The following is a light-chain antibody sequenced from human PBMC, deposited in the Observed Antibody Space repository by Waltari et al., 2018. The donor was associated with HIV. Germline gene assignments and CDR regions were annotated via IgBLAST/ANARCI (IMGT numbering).Light chain of an antibody. V-gene: IGLV2-14*03. Sequence: QSALTQPASVSGSPGQSVTISCTAPTSDFGRSHPVSWYQQHPGNLPKVIIYEVTSRPSGVPHRFSGSKSGNTASLTISGLQAEDEAIYYCSTHTTTDTLIFGGGTKLTVL. CDR1: TSDFGRSHP. J-gene: IGLJ2*01. CDR2: EVT. CDR3: STHTTTDTLI.